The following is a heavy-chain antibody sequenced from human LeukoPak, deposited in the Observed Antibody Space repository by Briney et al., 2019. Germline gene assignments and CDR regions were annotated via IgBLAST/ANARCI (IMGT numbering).Heavy chain of an antibody. CDR1: GGSISNYY. Sequence: SETLSLTCTVSGGSISNYYWSWIRQPAGKGLEWIGRIYTSGSTNYNPSLKSRDTMSVDTSKNQFSLKLSSVTAADTAVYYCARAPVAGIPNFDYWGQGTLVTVSS. D-gene: IGHD6-19*01. J-gene: IGHJ4*02. V-gene: IGHV4-4*07. CDR3: ARAPVAGIPNFDY. CDR2: IYTSGST.